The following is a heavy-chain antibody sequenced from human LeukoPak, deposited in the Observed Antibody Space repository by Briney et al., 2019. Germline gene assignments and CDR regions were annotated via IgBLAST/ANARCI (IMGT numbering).Heavy chain of an antibody. V-gene: IGHV4-39*07. Sequence: PSETLSLTCTVSGGSISSSYYYWGWIRQPPGKGLEWIGSIYYSGSTYYNPSLKSRVTISVDTSKNQFSLKLRSVTAADTAVYYCARARSVVRYYYGMDVWGQGTTVTVSS. CDR3: ARARSVVRYYYGMDV. CDR2: IYYSGST. D-gene: IGHD3-22*01. CDR1: GGSISSSYYY. J-gene: IGHJ6*02.